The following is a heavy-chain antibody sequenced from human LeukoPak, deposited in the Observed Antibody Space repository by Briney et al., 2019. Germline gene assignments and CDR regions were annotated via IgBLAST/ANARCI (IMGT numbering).Heavy chain of an antibody. CDR2: ISSSSSYI. CDR3: ARDWEGPLGYFDY. CDR1: GFXFSSYR. J-gene: IGHJ4*02. V-gene: IGHV3-21*01. D-gene: IGHD1-26*01. Sequence: GGSLRLSCAASGFXFSSYRMNWVRQAPGKGREWVSAISSSSSYIYYADSVKGRFTISRDNAKNSLYLQMNSLRDEDTAVYYCARDWEGPLGYFDYWGQGTLVTVSS.